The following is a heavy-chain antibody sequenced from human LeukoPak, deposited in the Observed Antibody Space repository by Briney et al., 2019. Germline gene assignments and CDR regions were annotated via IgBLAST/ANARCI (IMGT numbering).Heavy chain of an antibody. Sequence: ASVTVSFKASGYTFTSYGISWVRQAPGQGLEWMGWISAYNGNTNYAQKLQGRVTMTTDTSTSTAYMELRSLRSDDTAVYYCARGRIVPYYYYMDVWGKGTTVTVSS. CDR2: ISAYNGNT. CDR3: ARGRIVPYYYYMDV. CDR1: GYTFTSYG. J-gene: IGHJ6*03. V-gene: IGHV1-18*01. D-gene: IGHD6-6*01.